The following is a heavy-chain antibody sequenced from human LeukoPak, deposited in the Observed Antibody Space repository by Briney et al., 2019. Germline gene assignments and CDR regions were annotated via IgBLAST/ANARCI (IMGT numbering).Heavy chain of an antibody. CDR2: IYYSGST. V-gene: IGHV4-59*01. Sequence: SQTLSLTCTVSGGSISSYYWSWIRQPPGKGLEWIGYIYYSGSTSYKPSLKSRVTISVDTSKNQFSLKLRSVTAADTAVYYCARETSQKGAHYMDVWGKGTTVTISS. D-gene: IGHD3-16*01. CDR3: ARETSQKGAHYMDV. CDR1: GGSISSYY. J-gene: IGHJ6*03.